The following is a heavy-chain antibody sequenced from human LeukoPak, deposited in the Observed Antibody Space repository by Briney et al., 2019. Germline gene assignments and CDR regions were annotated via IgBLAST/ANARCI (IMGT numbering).Heavy chain of an antibody. CDR3: AKLGNYDLLYPKNWFDP. CDR1: GFTFSNYA. D-gene: IGHD3-3*01. CDR2: ISGNGGRT. J-gene: IGHJ5*02. Sequence: GGSLRLSCAVSGFTFSNYAMSWVRQAPGKGLEWVSGISGNGGRTYYADSVKGRFTISRDTSKNTLYLQMNSLRAEDTAIYYCAKLGNYDLLYPKNWFDPWGQGTLVTVSS. V-gene: IGHV3-23*01.